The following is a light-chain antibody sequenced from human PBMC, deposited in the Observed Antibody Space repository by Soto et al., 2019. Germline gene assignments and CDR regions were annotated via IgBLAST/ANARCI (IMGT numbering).Light chain of an antibody. CDR1: SSDVGGYNS. CDR3: SSYTSSSTYV. J-gene: IGLJ1*01. CDR2: DVS. V-gene: IGLV2-14*03. Sequence: QSVLTQPASVSGSPGQSITISCTGTSSDVGGYNSVSWYQQHPGKVPTLVIYDVSNRASGISNRFYGYKSGNTASLTISGLQAEDEADYYCSSYTSSSTYVFGPGTKLTVL.